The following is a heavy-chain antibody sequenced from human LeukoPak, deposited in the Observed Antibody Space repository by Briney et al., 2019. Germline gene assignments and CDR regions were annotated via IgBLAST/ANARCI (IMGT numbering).Heavy chain of an antibody. CDR2: ISGSGGST. V-gene: IGHV3-23*01. CDR1: GFTFSIHG. D-gene: IGHD6-19*01. Sequence: PGGSLRLSCAASGFTFSIHGMNWVRQAPGKGLEWVSAISGSGGSTYYADSVKGRFTISRDNSKNTLYLQMNSLRAEDTAVYYCAKDELAGLVPYFDYWGQGTLVTVSS. J-gene: IGHJ4*02. CDR3: AKDELAGLVPYFDY.